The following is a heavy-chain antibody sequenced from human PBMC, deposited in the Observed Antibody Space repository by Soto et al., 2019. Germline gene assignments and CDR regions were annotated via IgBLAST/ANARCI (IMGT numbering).Heavy chain of an antibody. D-gene: IGHD2-2*01. V-gene: IGHV1-18*01. CDR1: GYTFSSHG. CDR3: VTDVRFCGSRTSQREWFAW. CDR2: VRGDNGNT. Sequence: QVQLVQSGAEVKKPGTSVKVSCTSSGYTFSSHGMCWVRQAPRQGLQWIGRVRGDNGNTNYAQSLQGRVTNTTYKSTNKDNMELSNLRSEDPAAYYCVTDVRFCGSRTSQREWFAWWGSGKGVIVPS. J-gene: IGHJ5*02.